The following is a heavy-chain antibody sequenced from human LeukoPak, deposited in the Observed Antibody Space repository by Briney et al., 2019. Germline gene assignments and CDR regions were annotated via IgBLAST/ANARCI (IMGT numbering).Heavy chain of an antibody. CDR3: AALGITMNRGV. Sequence: PGGSLRLSCAASGFTFSSYEMNWVRQAPGKGLEWVSYISSSGSTIYYADSVKGRFTISRDNAKNSLYLQMNSLRAEDTAVYYCAALGITMNRGVWAKKPTVTVS. V-gene: IGHV3-48*03. J-gene: IGHJ6*03. CDR2: ISSSGSTI. D-gene: IGHD3-10*01. CDR1: GFTFSSYE.